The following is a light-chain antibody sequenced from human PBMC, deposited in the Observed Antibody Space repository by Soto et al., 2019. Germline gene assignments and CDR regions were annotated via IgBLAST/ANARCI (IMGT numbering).Light chain of an antibody. CDR2: KVS. CDR1: QNIGSW. Sequence: DIQMTQSPSTLSASVGDRVNMTCRASQNIGSWVAWSRQQPGQGPKFLINKVSNLASGVPSRISGSGSGTEVTLTIGRLQPDDFAAYYCLHLNSFPWTFGQGTQVESK. J-gene: IGKJ1*01. CDR3: LHLNSFPWT. V-gene: IGKV1-5*03.